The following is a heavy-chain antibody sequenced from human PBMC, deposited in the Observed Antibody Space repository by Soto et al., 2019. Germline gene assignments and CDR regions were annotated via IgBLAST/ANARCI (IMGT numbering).Heavy chain of an antibody. V-gene: IGHV4-59*01. CDR1: GIAISRYC. CDR3: ARDEGYHLTRSFDP. D-gene: IGHD2-2*01. J-gene: IGHJ4*03. CDR2: ISNVGST. Sequence: SEPLDLTCCIAGIAISRYCWGWVRQRQGEGLEWIGCISNVGSTNYNLSLQTRVTIPVDPSKNQLPLNPTSVTAADTAVYYCARDEGYHLTRSFDPWGQGTMVTVSP.